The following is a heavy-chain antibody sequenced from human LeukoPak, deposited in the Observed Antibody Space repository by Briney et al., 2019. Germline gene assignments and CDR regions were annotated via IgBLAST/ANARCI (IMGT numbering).Heavy chain of an antibody. Sequence: PGGSLRLSCAASGFTFSNAWMIWVRQAPGKGLEWVGRIKSKTDGGTTDYAAPVKGRFTISREDSKNTLYLQMNSLKTEDTAVYYCTTIMVYADFDYWGQGTLVTVSS. CDR2: IKSKTDGGTT. CDR3: TTIMVYADFDY. CDR1: GFTFSNAW. V-gene: IGHV3-15*01. D-gene: IGHD2-8*01. J-gene: IGHJ4*02.